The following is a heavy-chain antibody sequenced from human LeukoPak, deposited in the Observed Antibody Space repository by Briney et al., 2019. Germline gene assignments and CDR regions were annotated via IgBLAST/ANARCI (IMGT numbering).Heavy chain of an antibody. Sequence: PGGSLRLSCAASGFTFSSYAMHWVRQAPGKGLEWVAVISYDGSNKYYADSVKGRFTISRDNSKNTLYLQMNSLRAEDTAVYYCARVLSYGDYVEDYWGQGTLVTVSS. CDR1: GFTFSSYA. CDR3: ARVLSYGDYVEDY. V-gene: IGHV3-30*04. J-gene: IGHJ4*02. CDR2: ISYDGSNK. D-gene: IGHD4-17*01.